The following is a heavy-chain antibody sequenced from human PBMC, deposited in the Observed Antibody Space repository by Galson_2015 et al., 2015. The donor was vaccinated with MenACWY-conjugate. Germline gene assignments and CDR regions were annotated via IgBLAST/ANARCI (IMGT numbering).Heavy chain of an antibody. Sequence: SETLSLTCTVSGGSISSSSYYWGWIRQPPGKGLEWIGSIYYSGSTYYNPSLKSRVTISVDTSRNQFSLRLSSVTAADTAVYYCARQGPSGRAFDIWGQGTMVTVSS. CDR1: GGSISSSSYY. CDR3: ARQGPSGRAFDI. V-gene: IGHV4-39*01. D-gene: IGHD3-10*01. J-gene: IGHJ3*02. CDR2: IYYSGST.